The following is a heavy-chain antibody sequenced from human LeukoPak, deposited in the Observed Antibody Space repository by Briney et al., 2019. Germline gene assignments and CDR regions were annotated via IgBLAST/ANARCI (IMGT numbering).Heavy chain of an antibody. V-gene: IGHV4-59*01. CDR3: ARSYGDYQYYYYYYYMDV. Sequence: SGTLSLTCTVSGGSISSYYWSWIRQPPGKGLEWIGYIYYSGSTNYNPSLKSRVTISVDTSKDQFSLKLSSVTAADTAVYYCARSYGDYQYYYYYYYMDVWGKGTTVTISS. J-gene: IGHJ6*03. D-gene: IGHD4-17*01. CDR2: IYYSGST. CDR1: GGSISSYY.